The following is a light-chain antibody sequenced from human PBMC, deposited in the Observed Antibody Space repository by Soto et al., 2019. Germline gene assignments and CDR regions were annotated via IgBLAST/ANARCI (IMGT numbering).Light chain of an antibody. V-gene: IGKV3-15*01. CDR2: GAS. CDR1: HSVASN. CDR3: QQYHNWPPQYT. J-gene: IGKJ2*01. Sequence: EIVMTQSPASLSVSPGDGATLSCRASHSVASNVAWYQQKPGQGPRLLIHGASTRAAGVPARFSGSGSGTDFTLAISSRQSEDFAVYYCQQYHNWPPQYTFGQGTKLQIK.